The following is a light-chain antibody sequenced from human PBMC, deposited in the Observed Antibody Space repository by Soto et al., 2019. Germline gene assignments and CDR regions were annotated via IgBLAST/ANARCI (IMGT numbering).Light chain of an antibody. V-gene: IGKV1-5*03. Sequence: DIPMTQSPSTLSASVGDRVTITCRASQSISSWLAWYQQKPGKAPKLLIYKASILESGVPSRFSGSGSGTEFTLTISSLQPDDFATYYCQQYNSYWTFGQGTKVDIK. CDR3: QQYNSYWT. J-gene: IGKJ1*01. CDR1: QSISSW. CDR2: KAS.